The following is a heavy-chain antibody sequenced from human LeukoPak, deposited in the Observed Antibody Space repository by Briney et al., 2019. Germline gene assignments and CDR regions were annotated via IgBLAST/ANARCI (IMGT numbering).Heavy chain of an antibody. D-gene: IGHD2-8*01. CDR1: GGSISSSSYY. CDR3: ARVALPGVYYFDY. J-gene: IGHJ4*02. CDR2: IYYSGST. V-gene: IGHV4-39*07. Sequence: PSETLSLTCTVSGGSISSSSYYWGWIRQPPGKGLEWIGSIYYSGSTYYNPSLKSRVTMSIDTSKNQFSLKLSSLTAADTAVYYCARVALPGVYYFDYWGQGTLVTASS.